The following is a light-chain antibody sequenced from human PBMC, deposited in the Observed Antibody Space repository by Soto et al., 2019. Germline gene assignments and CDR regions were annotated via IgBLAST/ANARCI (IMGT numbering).Light chain of an antibody. J-gene: IGKJ2*01. CDR1: QSVSSN. V-gene: IGKV3-15*01. CDR3: QQYNSSPYT. Sequence: EIVMTQSPATLSVSPGERATLSCRASQSVSSNLAWYNQKPGQTPSLLIYAPSTRATAIPARLSGSGSGTEFTLTISSLESEDFAVYYWQQYNSSPYTFGQGTKVEIK. CDR2: APS.